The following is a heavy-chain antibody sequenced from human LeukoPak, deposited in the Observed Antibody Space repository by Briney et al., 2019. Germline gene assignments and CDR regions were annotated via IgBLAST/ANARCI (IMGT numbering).Heavy chain of an antibody. CDR2: ISGSGGDS. V-gene: IGHV3-23*01. Sequence: GGSLRLSCAASGITFNSYAMMWVRQVPGKGLEWVSAISGSGGDSYYADSVKGRFTISRDNSKNALYLQMNSLRAEDTAVYYCAKVKGGSGWCSDYWGQGTLVTVSS. CDR3: AKVKGGSGWCSDY. J-gene: IGHJ4*02. D-gene: IGHD6-19*01. CDR1: GITFNSYA.